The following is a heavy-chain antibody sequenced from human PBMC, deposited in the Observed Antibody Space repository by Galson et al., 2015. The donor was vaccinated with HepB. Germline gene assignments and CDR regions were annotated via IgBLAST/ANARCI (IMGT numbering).Heavy chain of an antibody. V-gene: IGHV3-30*18. CDR2: ILYDGSDK. CDR3: AKGGEKYGSGSHFDY. J-gene: IGHJ4*02. D-gene: IGHD3-10*01. CDR1: GVTFSTYG. Sequence: SLRLSCAASGVTFSTYGMHWVRQAPGKGLEWVAVILYDGSDKHYADSVKGRFTISRDNSKNTLYLQMNSLRTEDTAVYYRAKGGEKYGSGSHFDYWGRGTLVTVSS.